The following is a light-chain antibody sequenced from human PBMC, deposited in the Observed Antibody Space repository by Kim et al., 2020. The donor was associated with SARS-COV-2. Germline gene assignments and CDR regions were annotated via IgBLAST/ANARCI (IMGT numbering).Light chain of an antibody. Sequence: QLVLTQSPSASASLGASVKLTCTLSSGHSNYAIAWHQQQPEKGPRYLMKLNSDGSHSKGDGIPDRFSGSSSGAERYLIISSLQSEDEADYYCQTWGTGIRVFGGGTQLTVL. CDR3: QTWGTGIRV. CDR2: LNSDGSH. CDR1: SGHSNYA. J-gene: IGLJ2*01. V-gene: IGLV4-69*01.